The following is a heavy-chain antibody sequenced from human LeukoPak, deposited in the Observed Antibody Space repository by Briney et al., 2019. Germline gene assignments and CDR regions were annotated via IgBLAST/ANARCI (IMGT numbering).Heavy chain of an antibody. Sequence: PGGSLRLSCAASGFTFSSYEMNWVRQAPGKGLEWVSYISSSGSTIYYADSVKGRFTISRDNAKNSLYLQMNSLRAEDTAVYYCARDQQLVSGPYYYYMDVWGKGTTVTVSS. CDR1: GFTFSSYE. D-gene: IGHD6-13*01. V-gene: IGHV3-48*03. CDR3: ARDQQLVSGPYYYYMDV. CDR2: ISSSGSTI. J-gene: IGHJ6*03.